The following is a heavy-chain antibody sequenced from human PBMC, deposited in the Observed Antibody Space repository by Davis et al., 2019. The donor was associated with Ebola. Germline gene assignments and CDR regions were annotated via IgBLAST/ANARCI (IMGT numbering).Heavy chain of an antibody. V-gene: IGHV4-38-2*02. CDR3: ARPVGEMNTVEDAFQI. CDR1: GYSITSGYY. Sequence: PSETLSLTCTVSGYSITSGYYWGWIRQPPGKGLEWIGSIYHSGITYYNPSLKSRVPMPVDSSKNQFSLILRSVIAADTAVYYCARPVGEMNTVEDAFQIWGQGTMVTVSS. D-gene: IGHD5-24*01. J-gene: IGHJ3*02. CDR2: IYHSGIT.